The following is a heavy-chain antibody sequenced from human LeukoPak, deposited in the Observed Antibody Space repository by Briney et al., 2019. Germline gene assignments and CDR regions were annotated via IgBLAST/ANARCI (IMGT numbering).Heavy chain of an antibody. CDR3: ARDGSSSFIGPFDAFDI. J-gene: IGHJ3*02. V-gene: IGHV4-4*07. D-gene: IGHD6-13*01. CDR1: GGSISSYY. CDR2: IYTSGST. Sequence: SETLSLTCTVSGGSISSYYWSWIRQPAGKGLEWIGRIYTSGSTNYNPSLKSRVTISVDTSKNQFSLKLSSVTAADTAVYYCARDGSSSFIGPFDAFDIWGQGTMVTVSS.